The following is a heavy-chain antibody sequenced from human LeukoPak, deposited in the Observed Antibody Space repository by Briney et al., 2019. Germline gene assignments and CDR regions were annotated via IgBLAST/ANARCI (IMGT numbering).Heavy chain of an antibody. V-gene: IGHV3-64*02. CDR1: GFTFSSYA. J-gene: IGHJ4*02. CDR3: ARDYYDSSGYYPSPLDY. Sequence: PGGSLRLSCAASGFTFSSYAMHWVRQAPGKGLEYVSAISSNGGSTYYADSVKGRFTISRDNSKNTLYLQMGGLRAEDMAVYYCARDYYDSSGYYPSPLDYWGQGTLVTVSS. CDR2: ISSNGGST. D-gene: IGHD3-22*01.